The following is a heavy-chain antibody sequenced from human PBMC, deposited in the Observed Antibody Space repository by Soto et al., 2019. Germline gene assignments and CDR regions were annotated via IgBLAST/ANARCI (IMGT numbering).Heavy chain of an antibody. D-gene: IGHD2-2*01. CDR2: ISNAGSGNT. CDR3: ARESNHYQAFFQN. CDR1: GYPFPSFE. V-gene: IGHV1-3*01. J-gene: IGHJ4*02. Sequence: ASVKVSCKTSGYPFPSFEVHWIRQAPGQRPEWMGGISNAGSGNTKYSQKFQDRLTITGDKRATTVYMALSSLTSEDTATYYCARESNHYQAFFQNRGQGTQVTV.